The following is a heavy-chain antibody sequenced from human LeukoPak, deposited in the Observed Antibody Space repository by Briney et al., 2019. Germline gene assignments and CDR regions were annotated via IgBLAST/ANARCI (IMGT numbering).Heavy chain of an antibody. Sequence: GGSLRLSCAASGFTFSSYSMIWARQAPGKGLEWVSSISSSSSYIYDADSVKGRFTVSRDNAKNSLYLQMNSLRAEDTAVYYCASSYRPNLAQFDYWGQGILVTVSS. J-gene: IGHJ4*02. CDR3: ASSYRPNLAQFDY. CDR2: ISSSSSYI. CDR1: GFTFSSYS. V-gene: IGHV3-21*01. D-gene: IGHD3-16*02.